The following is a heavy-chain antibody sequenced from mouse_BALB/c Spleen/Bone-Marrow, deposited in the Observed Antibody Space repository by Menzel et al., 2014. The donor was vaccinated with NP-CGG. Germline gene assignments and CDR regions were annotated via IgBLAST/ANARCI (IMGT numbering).Heavy chain of an antibody. CDR3: ARWEYYSMDY. D-gene: IGHD4-1*01. J-gene: IGHJ4*01. CDR1: GFTFKDTY. CDR2: IDPADGNT. V-gene: IGHV14-3*02. Sequence: EVQLQQSGAELVKPGASVKLSCTASGFTFKDTYMHWVKQRPEQGLEWIGTIDPADGNTKYAPKFKGKATITADTSSNTADLQLSSRTSEDTAVYYCARWEYYSMDYWGQGTSVTVSS.